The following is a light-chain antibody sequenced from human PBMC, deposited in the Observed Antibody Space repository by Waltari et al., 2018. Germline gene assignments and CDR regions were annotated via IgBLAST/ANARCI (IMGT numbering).Light chain of an antibody. CDR3: QTGGHGTWV. CDR1: SWHSSNI. Sequence: QLVLTQSHSASASLGASVKLTCTLSSWHSSNIIPWPQQQPEKGPRYLMKVNSDGSNSKGDEIPDRFSGSGSGAERYLTISSVQSEDEADYYCQTGGHGTWVFGGGTKLTVL. J-gene: IGLJ3*02. V-gene: IGLV4-69*01. CDR2: VNSDGSN.